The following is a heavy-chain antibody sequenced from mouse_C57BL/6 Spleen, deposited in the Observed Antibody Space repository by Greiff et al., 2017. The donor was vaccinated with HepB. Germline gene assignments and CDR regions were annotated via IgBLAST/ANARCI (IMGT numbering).Heavy chain of an antibody. J-gene: IGHJ4*01. D-gene: IGHD3-1*01. CDR1: GYTFTSYW. Sequence: QVQLQQPGAELVKPGASVKLSCKASGYTFTSYWMQWVKQRPGQGLEWIGEIDPSDSYTNYNQKFKGKATLTVDTSSSTAYMQHSSLTSEDSAVYYCAPSRRGYAMDYWGQGTSVTVSS. CDR3: APSRRGYAMDY. V-gene: IGHV1-50*01. CDR2: IDPSDSYT.